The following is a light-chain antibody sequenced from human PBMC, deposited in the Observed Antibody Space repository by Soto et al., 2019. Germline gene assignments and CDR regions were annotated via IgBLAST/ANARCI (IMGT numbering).Light chain of an antibody. CDR1: QSISSY. CDR3: QQYEKWPWT. V-gene: IGKV3-11*01. J-gene: IGKJ1*01. CDR2: DAS. Sequence: ETELTQSPSALSSSPEERAHISCRASQSISSYLAWYQQKPGQAPRLLIYDASNRVTGIPARFSGAGSGTEFTLTISSLQSEDFARYYCQQYEKWPWTFAQGTKVDIK.